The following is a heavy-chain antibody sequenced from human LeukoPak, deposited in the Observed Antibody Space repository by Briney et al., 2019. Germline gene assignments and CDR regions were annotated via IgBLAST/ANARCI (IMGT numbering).Heavy chain of an antibody. V-gene: IGHV1-24*01. D-gene: IGHD3-10*01. CDR2: FDPEDGET. J-gene: IGHJ4*02. Sequence: ASVKVSCKVSGYTLTELSMHWVRLAPGKGLEWMGGFDPEDGETIYAQKFQGRVTMTEDTSTDTAYMELSSLRSEDTAVYYCATFFLGRRGEFDYWGQGTLVTVSS. CDR3: ATFFLGRRGEFDY. CDR1: GYTLTELS.